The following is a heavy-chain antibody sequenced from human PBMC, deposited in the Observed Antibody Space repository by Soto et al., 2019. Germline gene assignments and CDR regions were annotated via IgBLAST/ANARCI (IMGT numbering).Heavy chain of an antibody. V-gene: IGHV4-4*07. J-gene: IGHJ6*02. CDR3: ARGSAVAARSNPYYGMDV. Sequence: SETLSLTCTVSGGSISSYYWSWIRQPAGKGLEWIGRIYTSGSTNYNPSLKSRVTMSVDTSKNQFSLKLSSVTAADTAVYYCARGSAVAARSNPYYGMDVWGQGTTVTVSS. D-gene: IGHD6-6*01. CDR1: GGSISSYY. CDR2: IYTSGST.